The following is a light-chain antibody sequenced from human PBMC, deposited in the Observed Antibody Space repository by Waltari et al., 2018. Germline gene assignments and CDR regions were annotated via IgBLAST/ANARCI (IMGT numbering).Light chain of an antibody. J-gene: IGLJ2*01. Sequence: SYELTQPSSVSVSPGQTARITCSGDVLAKKYARWVQQKPGQAPLVVIYKDSERPSGIPGRCSGSSSGATVTLTVSGAQVDDEADYYCYAAADNSLIFGGGTKLTVL. V-gene: IGLV3-27*01. CDR2: KDS. CDR1: VLAKKY. CDR3: YAAADNSLI.